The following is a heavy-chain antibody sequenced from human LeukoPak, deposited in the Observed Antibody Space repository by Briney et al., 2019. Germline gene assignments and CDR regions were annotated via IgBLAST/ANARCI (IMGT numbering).Heavy chain of an antibody. CDR2: INHSGST. V-gene: IGHV4-34*01. CDR3: ARGYRDGYNFGYFGWFDP. J-gene: IGHJ5*02. CDR1: GGSFSGYY. Sequence: PSETLSLTCAVYGGSFSGYYWSWIRQPPGKGLEWIGEINHSGSTNYNPSLKSRVTISVDTSKNQFSLKLSSVTAADTAVYYCARGYRDGYNFGYFGWFDPWGQGTLVTVSS. D-gene: IGHD5-24*01.